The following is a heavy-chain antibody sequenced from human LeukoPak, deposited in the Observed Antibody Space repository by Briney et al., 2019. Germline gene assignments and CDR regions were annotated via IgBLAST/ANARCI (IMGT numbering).Heavy chain of an antibody. CDR1: GFTFSSYA. V-gene: IGHV3-23*01. Sequence: GGSLRLSCAVSGFTFSSYAMSWVRQAPGKGLEWVSAISGSGGSTYYADSVKGRFTISRDNSKNTLYLQMNSLRAEDTAVYYCAKVRELLWFGELLFDYWGQGTLVTVSS. D-gene: IGHD3-10*01. CDR3: AKVRELLWFGELLFDY. CDR2: ISGSGGST. J-gene: IGHJ4*02.